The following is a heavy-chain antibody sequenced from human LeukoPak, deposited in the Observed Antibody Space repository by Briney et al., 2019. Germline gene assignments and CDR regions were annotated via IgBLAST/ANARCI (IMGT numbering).Heavy chain of an antibody. CDR3: ARGWAAT. V-gene: IGHV3-53*01. CDR1: GFPVNSNY. Sequence: PGGSLRLSCAASGFPVNSNYMSWVRQAPGKGLEWVSIIYGGGDTYYADSVKGRLTISRDNSKNTLYLQMNSLRAEDTAVYYCARGWAATWGQGTLVTVSS. CDR2: IYGGGDT. D-gene: IGHD6-13*01. J-gene: IGHJ5*02.